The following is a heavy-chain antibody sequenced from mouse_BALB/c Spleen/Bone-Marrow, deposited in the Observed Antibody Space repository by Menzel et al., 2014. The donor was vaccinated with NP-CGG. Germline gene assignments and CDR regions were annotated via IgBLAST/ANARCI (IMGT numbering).Heavy chain of an antibody. J-gene: IGHJ4*01. CDR2: INPYNGGT. V-gene: IGHV1-18*01. Sequence: VQLKESGPELVKPGASMKISCKASGYSFTGYTMNWVKQSHGKNLGWIGLINPYNGGTSYNQKFKGKATLTVDKSSSTAYMELLSLTSEDSAVYYCARGPHYYGSRDYAMDYWGQGTSVTVSS. D-gene: IGHD1-1*01. CDR1: GYSFTGYT. CDR3: ARGPHYYGSRDYAMDY.